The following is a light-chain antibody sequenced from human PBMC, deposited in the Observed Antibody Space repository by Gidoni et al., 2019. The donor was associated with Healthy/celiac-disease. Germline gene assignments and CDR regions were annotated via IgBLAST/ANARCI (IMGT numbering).Light chain of an antibody. CDR3: QQRSNWPPRVT. J-gene: IGKJ3*01. CDR2: DAS. Sequence: IVLTQSPATLSLSPGERATLSCRASQSVSSYLAWYQPKPGQAPRRLIYDASNRATGIPARFSGSGSGTDFTLTISSLEPEDFAVYYCQQRSNWPPRVTFGPGTKVDIK. CDR1: QSVSSY. V-gene: IGKV3-11*01.